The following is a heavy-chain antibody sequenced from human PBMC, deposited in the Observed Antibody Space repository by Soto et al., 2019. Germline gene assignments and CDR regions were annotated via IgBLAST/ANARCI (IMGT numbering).Heavy chain of an antibody. CDR1: GGSISSYY. V-gene: IGHV4-59*08. Sequence: TSETLSLTCTVSGGSISSYYWSWIRQPPGKGLEWIGYIYYSGSTNYIPSLKSRVTISVDTSKNQFSLKLSSVTAADTAVYYCARWEPIGYYFDYWGHGALVTVSS. CDR3: ARWEPIGYYFDY. CDR2: IYYSGST. D-gene: IGHD3-3*01. J-gene: IGHJ4*01.